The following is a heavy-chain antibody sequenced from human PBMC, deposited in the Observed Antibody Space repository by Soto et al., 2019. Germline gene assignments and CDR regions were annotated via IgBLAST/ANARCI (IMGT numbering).Heavy chain of an antibody. V-gene: IGHV3-33*06. D-gene: IGHD3-22*01. CDR2: ICGSGSNK. CDR1: GFTFSSYV. J-gene: IGHJ4*02. Sequence: PGGSLRLSRAASGFTFSSYVMHWVRQAPGKGLEWVAVICGSGSNKYYADSVKGRFTISRDNSKNTLYLQMNSLRAEDTAVYYCAKVHYYDSSGYFFDYWGQGTLVTVSS. CDR3: AKVHYYDSSGYFFDY.